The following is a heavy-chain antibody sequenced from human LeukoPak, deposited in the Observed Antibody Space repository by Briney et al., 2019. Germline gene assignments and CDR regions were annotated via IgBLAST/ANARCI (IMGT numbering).Heavy chain of an antibody. CDR3: ARGPWIVVVPAAPFDY. CDR2: IYPGDSDT. CDR1: GYIFTSYW. D-gene: IGHD2-2*01. V-gene: IGHV5-51*01. J-gene: IGHJ4*02. Sequence: GESLKISGKGSGYIFTSYWIGWVRPLPGKGLEGMGIIYPGDSDTRYSPSFQGQVTISADKSISTAYLQWSSLKASDTAMYYCARGPWIVVVPAAPFDYWGQGTLVTVSS.